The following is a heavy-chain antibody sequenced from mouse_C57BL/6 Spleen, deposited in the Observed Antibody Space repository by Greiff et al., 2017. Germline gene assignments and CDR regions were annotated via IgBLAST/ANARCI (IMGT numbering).Heavy chain of an antibody. V-gene: IGHV1-52*01. D-gene: IGHD3-2*02. Sequence: VQLQQPGAELVRPGSSVKLSCKASGYTFTSYWMHWVKQRPIQGLEWIGNIDPSDSETHYNQKFKDKATLTVDKSSSTAYMQLSSLTSEDSAVYHCARSQTAQATLFAYWGQGTLVTVSA. J-gene: IGHJ3*01. CDR1: GYTFTSYW. CDR2: IDPSDSET. CDR3: ARSQTAQATLFAY.